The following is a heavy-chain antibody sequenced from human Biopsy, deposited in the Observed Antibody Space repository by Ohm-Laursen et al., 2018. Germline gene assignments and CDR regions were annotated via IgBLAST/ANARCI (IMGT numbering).Heavy chain of an antibody. CDR3: ATDADGYYTEFDF. Sequence: SVKVSCKASGGPFNNHAFSWVRQAPGQGLEWLGRIVPILGTVNYAQRFQGRVALTADKTTGTAYMELNRLISDDTAVYYCATDADGYYTEFDFWGQGTLITVSS. J-gene: IGHJ4*02. V-gene: IGHV1-69*04. CDR1: GGPFNNHA. CDR2: IVPILGTV. D-gene: IGHD5-24*01.